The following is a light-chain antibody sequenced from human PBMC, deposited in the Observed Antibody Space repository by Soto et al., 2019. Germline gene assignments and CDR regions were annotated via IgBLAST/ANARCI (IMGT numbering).Light chain of an antibody. V-gene: IGKV3-11*01. J-gene: IGKJ4*01. Sequence: IVVTQSAATLSLAPGDRATLSCRASQSVSRSLTWYQQKPGQAPRLLIYDASTRATGIPPRFSGSGSGTDFTLTISSLEPEDFAVYSCQQRSNSFGGGTRWIS. CDR3: QQRSNS. CDR2: DAS. CDR1: QSVSRS.